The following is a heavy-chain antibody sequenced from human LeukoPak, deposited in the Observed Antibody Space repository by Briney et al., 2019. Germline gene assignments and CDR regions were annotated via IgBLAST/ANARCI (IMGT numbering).Heavy chain of an antibody. J-gene: IGHJ4*02. V-gene: IGHV3-20*04. CDR1: GFTFSSYA. CDR2: INWNGGST. Sequence: GGSLRLSCAASGFTFSSYAMSWVRQAPGKGLEWVSGINWNGGSTGYADSVKGRFTISRDNAKNSLYLQMNSLRAEDTALYYCARGSFKPPGYWGQGTLVTVSS. CDR3: ARGSFKPPGY.